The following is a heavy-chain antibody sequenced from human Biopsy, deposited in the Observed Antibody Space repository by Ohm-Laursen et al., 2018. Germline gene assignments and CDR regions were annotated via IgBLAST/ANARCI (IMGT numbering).Heavy chain of an antibody. V-gene: IGHV1-69*06. CDR1: GGTFSNYG. D-gene: IGHD3-9*01. Sequence: SVKVSCKAPGGTFSNYGVNWVRQAPGQGLEWLGGNIPILGTGNYAQKFQDRVAVAAYTSTSTATMELRSLRSDDTAVYYCATKLTGYFHHWGQGTLVIVSS. CDR3: ATKLTGYFHH. J-gene: IGHJ1*01. CDR2: NIPILGTG.